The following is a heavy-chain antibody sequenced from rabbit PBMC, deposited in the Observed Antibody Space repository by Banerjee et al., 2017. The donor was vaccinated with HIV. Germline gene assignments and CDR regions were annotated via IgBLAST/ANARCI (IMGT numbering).Heavy chain of an antibody. CDR2: IYTDSGSA. Sequence: QEQLEESGGGLVTPGGTLTLTCTVSGFSLSSGYYMCWVRQAPGKGLEWIACIYTDSGSAYYASWAKGRFTISKTSSTTVTLQMTSLTAADTATYFCAREGDLWGQGTLVTVS. CDR1: GFSLSSGYY. V-gene: IGHV1S45*01. J-gene: IGHJ4*01. CDR3: AREGDL.